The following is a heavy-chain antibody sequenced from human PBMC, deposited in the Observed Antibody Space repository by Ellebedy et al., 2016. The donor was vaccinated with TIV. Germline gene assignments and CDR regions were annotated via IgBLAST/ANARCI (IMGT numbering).Heavy chain of an antibody. V-gene: IGHV4-39*07. CDR2: IYYSGST. Sequence: SETLSLTXTVSAYSISSSRSYWDWTRQPPGKGLEWLGSIYYSGSTYYNPSLKSRVTISVDTSKNQSSLKLSSVTAADTAVYYCARSDSSSWSDVDYWGQGTLVTVSS. D-gene: IGHD6-13*01. CDR1: AYSISSSRSY. J-gene: IGHJ4*02. CDR3: ARSDSSSWSDVDY.